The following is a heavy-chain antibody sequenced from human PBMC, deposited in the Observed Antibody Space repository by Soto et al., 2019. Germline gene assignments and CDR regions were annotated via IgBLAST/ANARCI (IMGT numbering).Heavy chain of an antibody. CDR1: GGSISSYY. CDR3: ARQTGQNVYYYYYMDV. Sequence: SETLSLTCTVSGGSISSYYWSWIRQPPGKGLEWIGYIYYSGSTNYNPSLKSRVTISVDTSKNQFSLKLSSVTAADTAVYYCARQTGQNVYYYYYMDVWGKGTTVTVSS. J-gene: IGHJ6*03. CDR2: IYYSGST. V-gene: IGHV4-59*08.